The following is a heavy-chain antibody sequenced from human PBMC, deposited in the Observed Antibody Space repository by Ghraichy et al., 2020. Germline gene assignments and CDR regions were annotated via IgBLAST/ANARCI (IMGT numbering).Heavy chain of an antibody. CDR3: ARDGSYYSDDYYYYYGMDV. D-gene: IGHD1-26*01. CDR2: IWYDGSNK. Sequence: GGSLRLSCAASGFTFSSYGMHWVRQAPGKGLEWVAVIWYDGSNKYYADSVKGRFTISRDNSKNTLYLQMNSLRAEDTAVYYCARDGSYYSDDYYYYYGMDVWGQGTTVTVSS. V-gene: IGHV3-33*01. CDR1: GFTFSSYG. J-gene: IGHJ6*02.